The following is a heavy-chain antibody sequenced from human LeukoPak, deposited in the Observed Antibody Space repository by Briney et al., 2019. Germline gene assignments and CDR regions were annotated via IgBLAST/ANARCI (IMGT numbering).Heavy chain of an antibody. CDR1: GFIFSFYW. CDR2: IKGNGSDV. CDR3: ARDSVVDTAKIEKFYYYHMDV. Sequence: GGSPRISCVATGFIFSFYWMTWVRQAPGKGLEWFSNIKGNGSDVVYADSVKGRFNICRDNAKKSVFMQMNSLRAEGAAVDYCARDSVVDTAKIEKFYYYHMDVWSKGTTVTVSS. V-gene: IGHV3-7*01. J-gene: IGHJ6*03. D-gene: IGHD5-18*01.